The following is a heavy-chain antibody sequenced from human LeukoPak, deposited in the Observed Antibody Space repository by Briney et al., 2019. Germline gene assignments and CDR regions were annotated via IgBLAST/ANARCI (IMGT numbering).Heavy chain of an antibody. Sequence: DSGPTLTHPTRTLTLTCTFSGFSLRTSGVGGAWIRQPPEKALEWLTLRYWDDDKRYSPSLKSRLTITKDTSKNQVVLTMTNMDPVDTATYYCAHFSLDYVNSWYDNWFDPWGQGTLVTVSS. CDR2: RYWDDDK. V-gene: IGHV2-5*02. J-gene: IGHJ5*02. CDR3: AHFSLDYVNSWYDNWFDP. D-gene: IGHD6-13*01. CDR1: GFSLRTSGVG.